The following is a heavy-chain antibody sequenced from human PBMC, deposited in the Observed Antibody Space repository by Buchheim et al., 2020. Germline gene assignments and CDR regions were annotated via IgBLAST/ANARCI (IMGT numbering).Heavy chain of an antibody. V-gene: IGHV3-30-3*01. CDR2: ISYDGSNK. Sequence: QVQLVESGGGVVQPGRSLRLSCAASGFTFSSYAMHWVRQAPGKGLEWVAVISYDGSNKYYADSVKGRFTISRDNSKNTLYLQMNSLRAEDTAVYYCARDSSGTTSYYYYGMDVWGQGTT. J-gene: IGHJ6*02. CDR1: GFTFSSYA. CDR3: ARDSSGTTSYYYYGMDV. D-gene: IGHD1-7*01.